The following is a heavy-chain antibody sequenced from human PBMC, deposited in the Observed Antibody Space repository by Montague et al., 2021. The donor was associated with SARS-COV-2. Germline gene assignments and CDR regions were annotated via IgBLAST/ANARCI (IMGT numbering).Heavy chain of an antibody. CDR2: ISYTGST. Sequence: SETLSLTCAVSGGSTNNYYWNWVRQPPGKGLEWIGYISYTGSTNYCPSLKSRVTMSLDTSKNQFSLRLSSVTAADTAVFFCARTTYFDLASMYYYVMDFWGQGTTVTVSS. D-gene: IGHD3-9*01. V-gene: IGHV4-59*12. CDR1: GGSTNNYY. CDR3: ARTTYFDLASMYYYVMDF. J-gene: IGHJ6*02.